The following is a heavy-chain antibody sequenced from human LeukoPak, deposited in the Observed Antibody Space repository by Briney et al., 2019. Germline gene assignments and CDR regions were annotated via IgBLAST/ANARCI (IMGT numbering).Heavy chain of an antibody. CDR1: GFTFSSYG. J-gene: IGHJ6*02. CDR3: AKDPLRNTAMVLGGMDV. CDR2: IRYDGSNK. D-gene: IGHD5-18*01. Sequence: PGMSLRLSCAASGFTFSSYGMHWVRQAPGKGLEWVAFIRYDGSNKYYADSVKGRFTISRDNSKNTLYLQMNSLRAEDTAVYYCAKDPLRNTAMVLGGMDVWGQGTTVTVSS. V-gene: IGHV3-30*02.